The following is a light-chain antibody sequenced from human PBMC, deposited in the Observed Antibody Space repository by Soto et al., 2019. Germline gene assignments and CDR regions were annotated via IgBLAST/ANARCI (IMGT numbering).Light chain of an antibody. J-gene: IGLJ1*01. V-gene: IGLV2-11*01. CDR2: DVN. CDR3: CSYAGGYTFDV. Sequence: QSALTQPGSVSGSPGQSVAISCTGTSSDVGGYNHVSWYQQHPVKAPKLMVYDVNKRASGVPDRFSGSKSGNTASLSISGHQAEDEADYSCCSYAGGYTFDVFGAGTKVTVL. CDR1: SSDVGGYNH.